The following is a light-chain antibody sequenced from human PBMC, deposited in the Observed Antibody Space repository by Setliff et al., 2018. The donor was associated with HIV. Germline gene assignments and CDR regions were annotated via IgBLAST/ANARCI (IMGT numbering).Light chain of an antibody. CDR3: SSYTYISTPV. J-gene: IGLJ1*01. CDR1: SNDVGAYNY. Sequence: QSALTQPASVSGSPGQSITVSCTGTSNDVGAYNYVSWYQQHPGKAPKLMIYDVSNRPSGVSNRFSGSKSANTASLTISGLQAEDEADYYCSSYTYISTPVFGTGTKVTVL. CDR2: DVS. V-gene: IGLV2-14*03.